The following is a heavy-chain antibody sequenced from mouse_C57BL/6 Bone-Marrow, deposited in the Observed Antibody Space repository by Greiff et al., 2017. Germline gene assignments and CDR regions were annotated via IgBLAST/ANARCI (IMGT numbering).Heavy chain of an antibody. CDR2: ISDGGGYT. V-gene: IGHV5-4*03. D-gene: IGHD2-4*01. CDR3: ARGDSTMNDY. Sequence: EVMLVQSGAGLVKPGASLKLSCAASGFTFSSYAMPWVRQTPGKRLEWVATISDGGGYTNYPHNVKGRFTMSRDNTTNNLYLQMSHLKSEDTAMYYCARGDSTMNDYWGQGTTLTVSS. J-gene: IGHJ2*01. CDR1: GFTFSSYA.